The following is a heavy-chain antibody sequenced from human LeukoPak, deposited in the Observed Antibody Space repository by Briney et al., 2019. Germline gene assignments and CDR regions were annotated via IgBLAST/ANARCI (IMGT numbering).Heavy chain of an antibody. Sequence: SETLSLTCAVYGGSFSGYYWSWIRQPPGKGLEWIGEIKHSGSTNYNPSLKSRVTISLDTSKNQFSLKLSSVTAADTAVYYCARVRVVRNPFFFDYWGQGTLVTVSS. J-gene: IGHJ4*02. V-gene: IGHV4-34*01. D-gene: IGHD2-15*01. CDR3: ARVRVVRNPFFFDY. CDR1: GGSFSGYY. CDR2: IKHSGST.